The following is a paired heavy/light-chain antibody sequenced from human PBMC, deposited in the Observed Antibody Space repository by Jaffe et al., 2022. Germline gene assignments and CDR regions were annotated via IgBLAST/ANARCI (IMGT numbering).Light chain of an antibody. CDR2: EVS. CDR1: SSDVGGYNY. J-gene: IGLJ3*02. V-gene: IGLV2-14*01. Sequence: QSALTQPASVSGSPGQSITISCTGTSSDVGGYNYVSWYQQHPGKAPKLMIYEVSNRPSGVSNRFSGSKSGNTASLTISGLQAEDEADYYCSSYTSSSTEVFGGGTKLTVL. CDR3: SSYTSSSTEV.
Heavy chain of an antibody. Sequence: QVQLVQSGAEVKKPGSSVKVSCKASGGTFSSYAISWVRQAPGQGLEWMGGIIPIFGTANYAQKFQGRVTITADESTSTAYMELSSLRSEDTAVYYCARPLEEGAYSGYDWHAFDIWGQGTMVTVSS. V-gene: IGHV1-69*01. J-gene: IGHJ3*02. D-gene: IGHD5-12*01. CDR3: ARPLEEGAYSGYDWHAFDI. CDR1: GGTFSSYA. CDR2: IIPIFGTA.